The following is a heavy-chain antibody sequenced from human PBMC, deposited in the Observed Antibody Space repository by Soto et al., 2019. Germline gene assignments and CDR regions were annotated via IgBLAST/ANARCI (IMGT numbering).Heavy chain of an antibody. CDR2: IYWDDDK. D-gene: IGHD2-2*01. Sequence: QITLKESGPTLVKPTQTLTLTCIFSGFSLSTRGVGVGWIRQPPGKALEWLALIYWDDDKFYSPSLRSRLTITKDISKNQVVLTMTNMDPLDTATYYCYHSRTHIIVGTWFHPWGQAYLLTVSS. CDR1: GFSLSTRGVG. CDR3: YHSRTHIIVGTWFHP. J-gene: IGHJ5*02. V-gene: IGHV2-5*02.